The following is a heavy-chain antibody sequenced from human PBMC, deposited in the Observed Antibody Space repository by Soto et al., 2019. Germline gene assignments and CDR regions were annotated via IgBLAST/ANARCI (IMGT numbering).Heavy chain of an antibody. CDR2: ISSSSSTI. J-gene: IGHJ6*02. Sequence: ESGGGLVQPGGSLRLSCAASGFTFSSYSMNWVRQAPGKGLEWVSYISSSSSTIYYADSVKGRLTISRDNAKNSLYLQMNSLRDEDTAVYYCARVYYYDSSGYYEFHYGMDVWGQGTTVTVSS. V-gene: IGHV3-48*02. CDR3: ARVYYYDSSGYYEFHYGMDV. CDR1: GFTFSSYS. D-gene: IGHD3-22*01.